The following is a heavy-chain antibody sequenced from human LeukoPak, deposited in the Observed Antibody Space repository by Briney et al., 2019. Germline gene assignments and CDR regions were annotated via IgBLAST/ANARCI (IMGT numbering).Heavy chain of an antibody. J-gene: IGHJ3*02. Sequence: SVTVTFKSTGGTYSSYTISWVRQAPGQGREGMGMIIPIHGIANYAQKFQGRVTITADKSTSTAYMEVSSLRSEDTAVYYCARSLSLTRRELRVGAFDIWGRGTMVTVSS. CDR3: ARSLSLTRRELRVGAFDI. CDR2: IIPIHGIA. CDR1: GGTYSSYT. V-gene: IGHV1-69*02. D-gene: IGHD1-26*01.